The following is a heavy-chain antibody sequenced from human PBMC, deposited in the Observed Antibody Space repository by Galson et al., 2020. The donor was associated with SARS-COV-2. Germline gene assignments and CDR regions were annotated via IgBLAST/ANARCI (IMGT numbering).Heavy chain of an antibody. J-gene: IGHJ4*02. CDR1: GFTFSSYA. CDR2: ISYDGSNK. V-gene: IGHV3-30*04. CDR3: ARDMGGYIDY. D-gene: IGHD3-22*01. Sequence: QLGESLNISCAASGFTFSSYAMHWVRQAPGKGLEWVAVISYDGSNKYYADSVKGRFTISRDNSKNTLYLQMNSLRAEDTAVYYCARDMGGYIDYWGQGTLVTVSS.